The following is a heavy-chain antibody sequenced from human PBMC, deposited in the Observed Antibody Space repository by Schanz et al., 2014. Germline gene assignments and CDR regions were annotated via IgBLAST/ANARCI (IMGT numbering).Heavy chain of an antibody. V-gene: IGHV4-34*01. CDR1: GGPFSGYF. D-gene: IGHD3-3*02. CDR2: IHHSGSI. Sequence: QVQLQQWGAGLLKPSETLSLTCAVYGGPFSGYFWSWIRQSPGKGLQWIGEIHHSGSIIYNPSLRSGCTISMDTSKNHFFLKVTSVTAADTAVYYCARHLVNAYGMDVWGQGTAVTVSS. CDR3: ARHLVNAYGMDV. J-gene: IGHJ6*02.